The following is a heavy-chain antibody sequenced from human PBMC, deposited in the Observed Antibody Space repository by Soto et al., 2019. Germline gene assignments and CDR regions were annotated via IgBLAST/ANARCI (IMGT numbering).Heavy chain of an antibody. CDR2: ISSSSSTI. Sequence: EVQVVESGGGLVQPGGSLRLSCAASGFTFSSNSMNWVRQAPGKGLEWISYISSSSSTIYADSVKGRFTISRDNAKNSLYLQMNSLRDEDTAVYYCARVIWSGHLTSGLWCQGTLVSVSS. V-gene: IGHV3-48*02. J-gene: IGHJ4*02. CDR3: ARVIWSGHLTSGL. D-gene: IGHD3-3*01. CDR1: GFTFSSNS.